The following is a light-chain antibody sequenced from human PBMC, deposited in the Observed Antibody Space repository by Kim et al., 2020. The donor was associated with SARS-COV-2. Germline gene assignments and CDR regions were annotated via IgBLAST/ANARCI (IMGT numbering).Light chain of an antibody. CDR3: QQYGSSPST. J-gene: IGKJ2*02. CDR1: QSVSSSY. V-gene: IGKV3-20*01. CDR2: GAS. Sequence: LSPGQRATLSCRASQSVSSSYLAWYQQKPGQAPRLLIDGASSRATGIPDRFSGSGSGTDFTLTISRLEPEDFAVYYCQQYGSSPSTFGQGTKLEI.